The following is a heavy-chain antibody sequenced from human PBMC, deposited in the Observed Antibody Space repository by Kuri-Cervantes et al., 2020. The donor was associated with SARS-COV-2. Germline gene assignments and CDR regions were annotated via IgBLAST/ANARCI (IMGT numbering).Heavy chain of an antibody. CDR2: ISYDGTNK. J-gene: IGHJ4*02. CDR3: VRDGDHWNFDY. Sequence: GESLKISCAASGFTFTDYAMHWVRQAPGKGLEWVASISYDGTNKYYADSVKGRFTVSRDNSKNMLFLQMNSLRAEDTAVYYCVRDGDHWNFDYWGQGTLVTVSS. V-gene: IGHV3-30-3*01. CDR1: GFTFTDYA. D-gene: IGHD1-1*01.